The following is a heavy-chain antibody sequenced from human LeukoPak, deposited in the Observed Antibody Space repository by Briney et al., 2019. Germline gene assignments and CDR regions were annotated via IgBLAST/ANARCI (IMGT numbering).Heavy chain of an antibody. J-gene: IGHJ6*02. CDR2: IYTSGST. CDR3: ARASNYYGSGSRASYYGMDV. Sequence: SETLSLTCTVSGGPISSYYWSWIRQPAGKGLEWIGRIYTSGSTNYNPSLKSRVTMSVDTSKNQFSLKLSSVTAADTAVYYCARASNYYGSGSRASYYGMDVWGQGTTVTVSS. CDR1: GGPISSYY. V-gene: IGHV4-4*07. D-gene: IGHD3-10*01.